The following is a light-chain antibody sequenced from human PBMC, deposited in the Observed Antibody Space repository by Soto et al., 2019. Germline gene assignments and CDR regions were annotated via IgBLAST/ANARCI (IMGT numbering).Light chain of an antibody. CDR1: NIGGRS. V-gene: IGLV3-21*04. CDR3: QVWDPSSDPYAV. Sequence: SYELTQPPSVSVAPGETARITCGGSNIGGRSVHWYQQKPGQAPVLIIYYDTDRPSGIPERFSGSNSGNTATLTISRVEAGDEADYYCQVWDPSSDPYAVFGGGTQLTVL. CDR2: YDT. J-gene: IGLJ7*01.